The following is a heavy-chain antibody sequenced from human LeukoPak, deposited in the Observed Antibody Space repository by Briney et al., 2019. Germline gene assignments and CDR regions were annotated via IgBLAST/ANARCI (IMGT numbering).Heavy chain of an antibody. CDR1: GYSFTSYW. Sequence: GESLKISCQGSGYSFTSYWIGWVRQMPGKGLEWMGIIYPGDSDTRYSPSFQGQVTISADKSISTAYLQWSSLKASDTAMYYCARLGIVGATRGFFDYWGQGTLVTVSS. D-gene: IGHD1-26*01. CDR2: IYPGDSDT. CDR3: ARLGIVGATRGFFDY. J-gene: IGHJ4*02. V-gene: IGHV5-51*01.